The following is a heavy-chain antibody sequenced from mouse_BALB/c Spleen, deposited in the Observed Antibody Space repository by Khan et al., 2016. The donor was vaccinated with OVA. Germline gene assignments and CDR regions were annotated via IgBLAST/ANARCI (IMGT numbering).Heavy chain of an antibody. CDR1: GYTFVNYW. Sequence: QVQLKQSGAELAKPGASVKMSCKASGYTFVNYWILWVRQRPGQGLEWIGYINPSIGYTENNQYFKDKATLTADKSSSTAYMQLNSLTSEDSAVYYCARRGLRWDFDYWGQGTTLTVSS. D-gene: IGHD1-1*01. CDR2: INPSIGYT. J-gene: IGHJ2*01. V-gene: IGHV1-7*01. CDR3: ARRGLRWDFDY.